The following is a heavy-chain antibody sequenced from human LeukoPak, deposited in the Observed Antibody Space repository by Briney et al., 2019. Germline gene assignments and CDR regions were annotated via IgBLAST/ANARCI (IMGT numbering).Heavy chain of an antibody. CDR2: ISAYNGNT. Sequence: ASVKVSRKASGYTFTSYGISWVRQAPGQGLEWMGWISAYNGNTNYAQKLQGRVTMTTDTSTSTAYMELRSLRSDDTAVYYCASTMGAQQPFDYWGQGTLVTVSS. D-gene: IGHD1-26*01. V-gene: IGHV1-18*01. CDR1: GYTFTSYG. CDR3: ASTMGAQQPFDY. J-gene: IGHJ4*02.